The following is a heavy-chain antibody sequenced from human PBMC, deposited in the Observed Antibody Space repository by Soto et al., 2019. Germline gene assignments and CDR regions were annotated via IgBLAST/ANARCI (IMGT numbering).Heavy chain of an antibody. D-gene: IGHD3-9*01. CDR2: ISSSSSYT. CDR3: ARVNDILTGYYSGWFDP. Sequence: GGSLRLSCAASGFTFSDYYMSWIRQAPGKGLEWVSYISSSSSYTNYADSVKGRFTISRDNAKNSLYLQMNSLRAEDTAVYYCARVNDILTGYYSGWFDPWGQGTLVTVSS. V-gene: IGHV3-11*05. J-gene: IGHJ5*02. CDR1: GFTFSDYY.